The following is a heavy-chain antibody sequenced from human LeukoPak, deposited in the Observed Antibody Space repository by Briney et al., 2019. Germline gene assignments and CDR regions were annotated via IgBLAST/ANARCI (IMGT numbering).Heavy chain of an antibody. CDR3: ARALVAATGTGEYFQH. Sequence: ASVKVSCKASGGTFSSYAISWVRQAPGQGLEWMGWISPNSGGTNYAQKFQGRVTMTRDTSISTAYMELSRLRSDDTAVYYCARALVAATGTGEYFQHWGQGTLVTVSS. V-gene: IGHV1-2*02. J-gene: IGHJ1*01. CDR1: GGTFSSYA. D-gene: IGHD6-13*01. CDR2: ISPNSGGT.